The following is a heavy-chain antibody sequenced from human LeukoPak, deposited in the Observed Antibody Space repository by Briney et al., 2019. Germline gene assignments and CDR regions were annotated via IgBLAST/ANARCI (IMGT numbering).Heavy chain of an antibody. D-gene: IGHD3-22*01. J-gene: IGHJ4*02. V-gene: IGHV1-69*01. CDR1: GGTFSSYA. CDR3: ARDGESVVVVVRAAYFDF. CDR2: IIPIFGTA. Sequence: SVKVSCKASGGTFSSYAISWVRQAPGQGLEWMGGIIPIFGTANYAQKFQGRVTITADESTSTAYMELSSLRSEDTAVYYCARDGESVVVVVRAAYFDFWGQGTLVTVSS.